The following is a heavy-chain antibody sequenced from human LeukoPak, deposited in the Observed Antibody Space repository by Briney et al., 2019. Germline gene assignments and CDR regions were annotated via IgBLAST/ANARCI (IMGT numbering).Heavy chain of an antibody. J-gene: IGHJ1*01. V-gene: IGHV3-33*01. CDR2: IWSVGGAE. CDR3: ARLKYGSPQH. Sequence: GGSLRLSCAASGFTFSSYGMHWVRQAPGKGLEWVAVIWSVGGAEYYADSVKGRFTISRDNSKNMLFLQMNSLRAEDTAVYYCARLKYGSPQHWGQGTLVTVSS. CDR1: GFTFSSYG. D-gene: IGHD1-26*01.